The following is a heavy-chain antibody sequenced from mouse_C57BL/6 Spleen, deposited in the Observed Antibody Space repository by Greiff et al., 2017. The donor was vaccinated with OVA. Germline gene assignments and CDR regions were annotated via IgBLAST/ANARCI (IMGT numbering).Heavy chain of an antibody. CDR1: GYAFSSSW. CDR2: IYPGDGDT. D-gene: IGHD1-1*01. V-gene: IGHV1-82*01. CDR3: AGYYGSFDY. J-gene: IGHJ2*01. Sequence: LEESGPELVKPGASVKISCKASGYAFSSSWMNWVKQRPGKGLEWIGRIYPGDGDTNYNGKFKGKATLTADKSSSPASMQLSSLTSEDSAVYFCAGYYGSFDYWGQGTTLTVSS.